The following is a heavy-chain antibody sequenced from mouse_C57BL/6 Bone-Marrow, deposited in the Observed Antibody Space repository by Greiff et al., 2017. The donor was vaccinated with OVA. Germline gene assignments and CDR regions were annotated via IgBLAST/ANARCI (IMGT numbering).Heavy chain of an antibody. CDR2: IRSKSSNYAT. Sequence: VQLKESGGGLVQPKGSLKLSCAASGFTFNTYAMHWVRQAPGKGLEWVARIRSKSSNYATYYADSVKDRFTISRDDSQSMLYLQMNNLKTEDTAMYYCVRESTTVVAYWYFDVWGTGTTVTVSS. CDR3: VRESTTVVAYWYFDV. V-gene: IGHV10-3*01. J-gene: IGHJ1*03. D-gene: IGHD1-1*01. CDR1: GFTFNTYA.